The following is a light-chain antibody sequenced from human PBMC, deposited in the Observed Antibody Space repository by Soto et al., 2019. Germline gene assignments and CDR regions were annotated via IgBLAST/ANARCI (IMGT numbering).Light chain of an antibody. CDR3: QQYVTCPYI. CDR1: QSISSSY. CDR2: GVS. Sequence: DIVLTQSPGTLSLSPGERATLSCRASQSISSSYLAWYQQKPGQAPRLLIHGVSTRATGIPDRFSGSGSGTDFTLTISRLEPEDFAVYYCQQYVTCPYILGQGTKLEIK. J-gene: IGKJ2*01. V-gene: IGKV3-20*01.